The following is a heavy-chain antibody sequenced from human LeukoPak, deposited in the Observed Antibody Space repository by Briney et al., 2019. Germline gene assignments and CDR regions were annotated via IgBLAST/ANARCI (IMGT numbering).Heavy chain of an antibody. J-gene: IGHJ3*02. Sequence: GGSLRLSCAASGFTFSSYSMNWVRQAPGKGLEWVSSISSSSSYIYYADSVKGRFTISRDNAKNSLYLQMNSLRAEDTAVYYSVRGGYYDSSAYSYAFDIWGQGTVVTISS. CDR2: ISSSSSYI. CDR1: GFTFSSYS. CDR3: VRGGYYDSSAYSYAFDI. D-gene: IGHD3-22*01. V-gene: IGHV3-21*01.